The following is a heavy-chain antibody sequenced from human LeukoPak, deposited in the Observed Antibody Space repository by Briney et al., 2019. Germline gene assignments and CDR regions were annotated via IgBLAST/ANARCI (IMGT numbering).Heavy chain of an antibody. Sequence: PGGSLRLTCAASGFTFSDYSMHWVRQAPGKGLNWVAFIRYDGNNKYYADSVKGRFTISRDNVKNSLYLQMSSLRAEDTAVYYCTRVEETATTAAIIRKYSYYYYYMDVWGKGNTVTVSS. D-gene: IGHD4-11*01. CDR2: IRYDGNNK. CDR3: TRVEETATTAAIIRKYSYYYYYMDV. V-gene: IGHV3-30*02. CDR1: GFTFSDYS. J-gene: IGHJ6*03.